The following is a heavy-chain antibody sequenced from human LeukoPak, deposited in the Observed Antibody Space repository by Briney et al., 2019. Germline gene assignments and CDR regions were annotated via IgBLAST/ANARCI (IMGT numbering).Heavy chain of an antibody. J-gene: IGHJ2*01. CDR2: IYYSGST. CDR1: GGSISSYY. CDR3: ARDRGAAWWYFDL. V-gene: IGHV4-59*01. Sequence: SETLSLTCTVSGGSISSYYWSWIRQPPGKGLEWIGYIYYSGSTNYNPSFKSRVTISVDTSKNQFSLKLKSVTAADTAVYYCARDRGAAWWYFDLWGRGTLVTVSS. D-gene: IGHD3-10*01.